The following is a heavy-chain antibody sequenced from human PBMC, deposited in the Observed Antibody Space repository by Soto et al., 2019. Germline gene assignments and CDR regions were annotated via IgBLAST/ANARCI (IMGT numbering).Heavy chain of an antibody. Sequence: PGGSLRLSCAASGFTFSSYSMNWVRQAPGKGLEWVSYISSSSSTIYYADSVKGRFTISRDKSKNLVYLQMNSLRVEDTAVYYCARESPPYELLTGSLDYSGQGTVVTVSS. V-gene: IGHV3-48*01. J-gene: IGHJ4*02. CDR1: GFTFSSYS. CDR2: ISSSSSTI. CDR3: ARESPPYELLTGSLDY. D-gene: IGHD3-9*01.